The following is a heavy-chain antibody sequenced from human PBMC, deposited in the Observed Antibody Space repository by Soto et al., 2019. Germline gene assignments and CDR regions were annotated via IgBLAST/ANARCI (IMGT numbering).Heavy chain of an antibody. J-gene: IGHJ4*02. Sequence: XXSLRLSCAASGFTFSSYAMRWVRQAPGKGLEWVSAISGSGGSTYYADSVKGRFTISRDNSKNTLYLKMICLRAEDTAVYYCANRDYFDYWGQGTRVTVSS. CDR1: GFTFSSYA. V-gene: IGHV3-23*01. CDR3: ANRDYFDY. CDR2: ISGSGGST.